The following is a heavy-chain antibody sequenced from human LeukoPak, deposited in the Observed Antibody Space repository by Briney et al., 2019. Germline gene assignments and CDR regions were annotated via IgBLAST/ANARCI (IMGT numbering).Heavy chain of an antibody. CDR1: GFTFSSYS. CDR2: IYHSGST. V-gene: IGHV4-38-2*01. CDR3: ARRTYGFSPFDY. D-gene: IGHD3-10*01. Sequence: GSLRLSCAASGFTFSSYSMNWIRQPPGKGLEWIGSIYHSGSTYYNPSLKSRVTISVDTSKNQFSLKLSSVTAADTAVYYCARRTYGFSPFDYWGQGTLVTVSS. J-gene: IGHJ4*02.